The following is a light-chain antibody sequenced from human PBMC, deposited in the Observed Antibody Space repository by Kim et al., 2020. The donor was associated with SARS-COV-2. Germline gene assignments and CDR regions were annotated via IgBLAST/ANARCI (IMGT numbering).Light chain of an antibody. Sequence: QSALTQPASVSGSPGQSITISCTGTSSDVGGYNYVSWYQQHPGKAPKLMIYDVSNRPSGVSNRFSGSKSGNTASLTISGLQAEDEVDYYCSSYTSSIYVFGTGTKVTVL. CDR3: SSYTSSIYV. CDR1: SSDVGGYNY. J-gene: IGLJ1*01. V-gene: IGLV2-14*03. CDR2: DVS.